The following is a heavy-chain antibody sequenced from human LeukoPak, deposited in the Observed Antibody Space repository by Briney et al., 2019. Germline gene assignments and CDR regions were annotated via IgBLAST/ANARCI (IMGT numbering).Heavy chain of an antibody. Sequence: GGSLRLSCAASGFTFSSYDMSWVRQAPGKGLEWVSAISGSGGSTYYADSVKGRFTISRDNSKNTLYLQMNSLRAEDTAVYYCARRYYYDSSGYYPNDAFDIWGQGTMVTVSS. J-gene: IGHJ3*02. CDR1: GFTFSSYD. CDR3: ARRYYYDSSGYYPNDAFDI. CDR2: ISGSGGST. D-gene: IGHD3-22*01. V-gene: IGHV3-23*01.